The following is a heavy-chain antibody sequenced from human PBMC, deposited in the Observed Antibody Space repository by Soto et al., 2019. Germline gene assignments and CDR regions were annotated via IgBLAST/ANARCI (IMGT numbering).Heavy chain of an antibody. Sequence: GGSLRLSCAASGFTFSSYAMSWVRQAPGKGLEWVSVISGSGGSTNYADSVKGRFTISRDNSKNTLYLQMNSLRAEDTAVYYCAKDNAGAWTHNWFDPWGQGTLVTVS. V-gene: IGHV3-23*01. J-gene: IGHJ5*02. CDR2: ISGSGGST. D-gene: IGHD3-16*01. CDR3: AKDNAGAWTHNWFDP. CDR1: GFTFSSYA.